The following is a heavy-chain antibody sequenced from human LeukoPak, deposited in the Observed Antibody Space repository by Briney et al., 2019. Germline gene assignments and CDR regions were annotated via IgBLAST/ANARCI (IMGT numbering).Heavy chain of an antibody. CDR3: ARDYGDYYYYYMDV. V-gene: IGHV3-7*01. CDR1: GFTFSSYA. Sequence: GGSLRLSCAASGFTFSSYAMSWVRQAPGKGLEWVANIKQDGSEKYYVDSVKGRFTISRDNAKNSLYLQMNSLRAEDTAVYYCARDYGDYYYYYMDVWGKGTTVTVSS. CDR2: IKQDGSEK. J-gene: IGHJ6*03. D-gene: IGHD4-17*01.